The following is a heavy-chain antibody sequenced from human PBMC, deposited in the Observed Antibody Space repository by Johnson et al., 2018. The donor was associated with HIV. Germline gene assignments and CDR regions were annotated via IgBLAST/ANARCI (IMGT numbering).Heavy chain of an antibody. CDR3: ARELGYCSGGSCHDAFDI. D-gene: IGHD2-15*01. CDR2: IKQDESEK. V-gene: IGHV3-7*01. Sequence: MLLVESGGGLVQPGGSLRLSCAASGFTFSVYWMSWVRQAPGKGLEWVANIKQDESEKYHVDSVKGRFTISRDNSKNTLYLQMNSLSAEDTAVYYCARELGYCSGGSCHDAFDIWSQGTMVTVSS. J-gene: IGHJ3*02. CDR1: GFTFSVYW.